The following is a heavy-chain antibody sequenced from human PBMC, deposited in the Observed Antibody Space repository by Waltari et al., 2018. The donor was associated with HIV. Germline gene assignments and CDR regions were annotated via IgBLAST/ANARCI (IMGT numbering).Heavy chain of an antibody. CDR3: ASIAYCGGDCYPRGMDV. D-gene: IGHD2-21*02. V-gene: IGHV3-66*01. CDR2: FYSGGST. J-gene: IGHJ6*02. CDR1: GFTVSSNY. Sequence: EVQLVESGGGLVQPGGSLRLSCAASGFTVSSNYMSWVRQAPGKGLEGVSVFYSGGSTYYADSVKGRFTISRDNSKNTLYLQMNSLRAEDTAVYYCASIAYCGGDCYPRGMDVWGQGTTVTVSS.